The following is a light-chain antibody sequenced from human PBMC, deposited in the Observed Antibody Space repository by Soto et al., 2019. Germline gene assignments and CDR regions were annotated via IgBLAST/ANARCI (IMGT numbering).Light chain of an antibody. Sequence: QSVLTQPPSVSAAPGQKVTISCSGSSSNIGKNYVSWYQQLPGTAPKLLISDNNKRPSGIPDRFSGSKSGTSATLGITGLQNGDEADYYCGAWDSSLSAVVFGGGTKLTVL. CDR1: SSNIGKNY. CDR2: DNN. V-gene: IGLV1-51*01. CDR3: GAWDSSLSAVV. J-gene: IGLJ2*01.